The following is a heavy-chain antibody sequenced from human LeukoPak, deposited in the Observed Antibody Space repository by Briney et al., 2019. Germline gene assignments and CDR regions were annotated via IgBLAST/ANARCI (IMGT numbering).Heavy chain of an antibody. CDR3: ARHRGITGTTGFDYYYYMDV. D-gene: IGHD1-20*01. Sequence: GESLKISCKGSGYSFTSYWLGWVRQMPGKGLEWMGIIYPGYSDTRYSPSFQGHVTISADKSISTAYLQWSSLRASDTAMYYCARHRGITGTTGFDYYYYMDVWGKGTTVTVSS. V-gene: IGHV5-51*01. CDR1: GYSFTSYW. CDR2: IYPGYSDT. J-gene: IGHJ6*03.